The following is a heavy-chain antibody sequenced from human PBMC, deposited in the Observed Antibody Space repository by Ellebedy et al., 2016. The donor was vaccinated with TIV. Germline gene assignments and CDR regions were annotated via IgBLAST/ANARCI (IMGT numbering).Heavy chain of an antibody. Sequence: ETLSLTCVVSGFPVFDNHMSWVRQPPEKGLEWVSTIYTSGETYYADSVKDTVTISRDVSKNTLYLQLNSLRAEDTAVYYCVRTLQQLGAFDIWGQGALVSVSS. J-gene: IGHJ3*02. CDR1: GFPVFDNH. V-gene: IGHV3-66*01. CDR2: IYTSGET. D-gene: IGHD1-1*01. CDR3: VRTLQQLGAFDI.